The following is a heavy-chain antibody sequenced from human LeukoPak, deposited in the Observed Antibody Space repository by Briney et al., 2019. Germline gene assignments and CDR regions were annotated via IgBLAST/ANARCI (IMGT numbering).Heavy chain of an antibody. CDR1: GFTFSDYY. J-gene: IGHJ4*02. CDR2: ISSSGSTI. CDR3: AREHSSGWYYFDY. D-gene: IGHD6-19*01. V-gene: IGHV3-11*01. Sequence: PGGSLRLSCAASGFTFSDYYMSWLRQAPGKGLEWVSYISSSGSTIYYADSVKGRFTISRDNAKNSLYLQMNSLRAEDTAVYYCAREHSSGWYYFDYWGQGTLVTVSS.